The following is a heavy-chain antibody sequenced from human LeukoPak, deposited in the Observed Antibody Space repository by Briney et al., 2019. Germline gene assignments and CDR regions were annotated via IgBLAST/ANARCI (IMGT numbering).Heavy chain of an antibody. CDR2: IHYTGAT. Sequence: SETLSLTCAAYGGSITGYYWSWIRQTPGRGLEWVGEIHYTGATSFNPSLKSRATISTDTSKNQFSLRLSSVTAADTAVYYCARGNILTGYCFDFWGQAALVTVCS. CDR1: GGSITGYY. CDR3: ARGNILTGYCFDF. J-gene: IGHJ4*02. D-gene: IGHD3-9*01. V-gene: IGHV4-34*01.